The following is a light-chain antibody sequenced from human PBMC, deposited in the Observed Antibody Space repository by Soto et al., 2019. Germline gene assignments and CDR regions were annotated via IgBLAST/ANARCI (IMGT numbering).Light chain of an antibody. J-gene: IGKJ4*01. Sequence: EIVLTQSPCTLSLSPGERATLSCRASQTVSSNFLAWYQEKVGQAPRPLIYGASNRATGIPDRFSGSGSGTDFTLTISRLGPEDFAVYYCQQYGNVPLTFGGGTKVDIK. V-gene: IGKV3-20*01. CDR2: GAS. CDR3: QQYGNVPLT. CDR1: QTVSSNF.